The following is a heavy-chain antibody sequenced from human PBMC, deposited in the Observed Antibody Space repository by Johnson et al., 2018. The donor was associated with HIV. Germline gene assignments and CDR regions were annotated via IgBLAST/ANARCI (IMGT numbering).Heavy chain of an antibody. CDR2: IKSKANSYAT. CDR1: GFTFSNAW. CDR3: TRQADI. Sequence: VQLVESGGGLVKPGGSLRLSCAASGFTFSNAWMNWVHQAPGKGLEWVGRIKSKANSYATAYAASVKGRFTISRDDSKNTAYLQMNSLKTEDTAVYYCTRQADIWGQGTMVTVSS. V-gene: IGHV3-73*01. J-gene: IGHJ3*02.